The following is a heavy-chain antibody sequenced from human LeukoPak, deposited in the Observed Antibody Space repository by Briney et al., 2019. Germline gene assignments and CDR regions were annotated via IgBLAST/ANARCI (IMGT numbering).Heavy chain of an antibody. CDR3: ARAGRADVVVPAAQYYYYYYMDV. V-gene: IGHV1-8*01. Sequence: GASVKVSCKASGYTFTSYDINWVRQATGQGLEWMGWMNPNSGNTGYAQKFQGRVTITTDESTSTAYMELSSLRSEDTAVYYCARAGRADVVVPAAQYYYYYYMDVWGKGTTVTVSS. CDR1: GYTFTSYD. CDR2: MNPNSGNT. J-gene: IGHJ6*03. D-gene: IGHD2-2*01.